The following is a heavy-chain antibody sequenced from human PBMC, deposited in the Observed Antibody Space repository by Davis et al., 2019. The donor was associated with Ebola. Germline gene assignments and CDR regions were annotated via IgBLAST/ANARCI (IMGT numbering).Heavy chain of an antibody. J-gene: IGHJ4*02. CDR1: GGTSSSYT. CDR2: IIPVFGTT. V-gene: IGHV1-69*13. Sequence: SVKVSCKASGGTSSSYTITWVRQAPGQGLEWMGWIIPVFGTTNYAQKFQGSVTLTADESTSTAYMELTNLRSDETAVYYCAREVGETKLDQWGQGNLVTVSS. CDR3: AREVGETKLDQ. D-gene: IGHD1-26*01.